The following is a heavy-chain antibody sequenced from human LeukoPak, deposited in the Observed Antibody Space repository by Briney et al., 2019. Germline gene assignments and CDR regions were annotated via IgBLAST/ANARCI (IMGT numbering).Heavy chain of an antibody. Sequence: ASVTVSCKASGYTFTNYGISWVRQAPGQGLEWMGWISAYNGNTNYAQKLQGRVTMTTDTSTSTAYMELRSLRSDDTAVYYCAREVRNDYGDDFDYWGQGTLVTVSS. CDR1: GYTFTNYG. CDR3: AREVRNDYGDDFDY. J-gene: IGHJ4*02. V-gene: IGHV1-18*01. D-gene: IGHD4-17*01. CDR2: ISAYNGNT.